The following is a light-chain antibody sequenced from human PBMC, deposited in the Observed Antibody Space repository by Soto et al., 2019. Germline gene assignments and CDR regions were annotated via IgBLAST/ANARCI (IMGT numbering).Light chain of an antibody. V-gene: IGKV3-11*01. J-gene: IGKJ4*01. CDR2: DAS. CDR3: RQRSNWPPLT. CDR1: QSVSSY. Sequence: EIVLTQSPATLSLSPGERATLSCRASQSVSSYLAWYQQKPGQAPRLLIYDASNRATGIPARFSGSGSGTDFTLTIRSLEPEDFAVYYCRQRSNWPPLTFGGGTRWMS.